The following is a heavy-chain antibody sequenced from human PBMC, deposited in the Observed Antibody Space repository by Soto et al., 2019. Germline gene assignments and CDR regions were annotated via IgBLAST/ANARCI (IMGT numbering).Heavy chain of an antibody. V-gene: IGHV3-21*01. J-gene: IGHJ6*02. D-gene: IGHD3-22*01. Sequence: PGGSLRLSCAASGFTFSSYSMNWVRQAPGKGLEWVSSISSSSSYIYYADSVKGRFTISRDNAKNSLYLQMNSLRAEDTAVYYCAREQSITMIVVVTTVHYGMDVWGQGTTVTVSS. CDR1: GFTFSSYS. CDR3: AREQSITMIVVVTTVHYGMDV. CDR2: ISSSSSYI.